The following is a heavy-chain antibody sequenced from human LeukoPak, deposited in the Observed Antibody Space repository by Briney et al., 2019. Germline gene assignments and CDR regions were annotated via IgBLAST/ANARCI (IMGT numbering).Heavy chain of an antibody. Sequence: GGSLRLSCAASGFTVSSNYMTWVRQAPGKGLEWVSGISHGGDHIYYADSVKGRFTISRDNSENTLYLQMNSLRPDDTAVYHCAKEMKSGGWPIDYWGQGVLVTVSS. CDR2: ISHGGDHI. CDR1: GFTVSSNY. V-gene: IGHV3-23*01. J-gene: IGHJ4*02. D-gene: IGHD2-15*01. CDR3: AKEMKSGGWPIDY.